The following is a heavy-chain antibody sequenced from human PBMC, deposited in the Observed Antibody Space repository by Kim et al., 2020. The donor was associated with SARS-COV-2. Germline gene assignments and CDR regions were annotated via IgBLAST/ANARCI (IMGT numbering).Heavy chain of an antibody. CDR1: GYIFTNYW. Sequence: GEFLKISCRGSGYIFTNYWIAWVRQMPGRGLEWMGVIYPDDSDLRYSPSFQGQVTVSADKSISTAYLQWSSLKASDTAIYYCARVARGVGRGWFDPWGQGTLVTVSS. CDR3: ARVARGVGRGWFDP. V-gene: IGHV5-51*01. J-gene: IGHJ5*02. CDR2: IYPDDSDL. D-gene: IGHD3-10*01.